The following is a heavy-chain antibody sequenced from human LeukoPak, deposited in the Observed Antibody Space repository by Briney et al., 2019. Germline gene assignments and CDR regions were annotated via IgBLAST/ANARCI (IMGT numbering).Heavy chain of an antibody. CDR3: TTNDAFDI. J-gene: IGHJ3*02. CDR2: IRANAEGGTA. Sequence: GGSLRLSCAGSGFSFSSAWMTWVRQAPGKGLEWVGRIRANAEGGTADYAAPVKGRFTISRDDSENTLYLQMSSLKTEDTAVYYCTTNDAFDIWGQGTMVTVSS. CDR1: GFSFSSAW. V-gene: IGHV3-15*01.